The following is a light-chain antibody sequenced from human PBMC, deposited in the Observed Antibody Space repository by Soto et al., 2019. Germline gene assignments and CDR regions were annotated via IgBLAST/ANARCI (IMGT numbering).Light chain of an antibody. Sequence: IQMTQSPSSVSASVGDRVTITCRASQDIDRWLAWYQQKPGKAPKFLMYPASSLQSGVPSRFSGSGSGTEFTLTISSLQPEDFAIYYCQQAHSFPLTFGGGTKVEIK. CDR1: QDIDRW. CDR2: PAS. CDR3: QQAHSFPLT. V-gene: IGKV1D-12*01. J-gene: IGKJ4*01.